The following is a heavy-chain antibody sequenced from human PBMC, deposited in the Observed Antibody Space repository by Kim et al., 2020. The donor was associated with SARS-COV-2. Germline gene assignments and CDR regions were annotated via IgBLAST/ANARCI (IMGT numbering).Heavy chain of an antibody. D-gene: IGHD6-13*01. J-gene: IGHJ6*03. V-gene: IGHV4-4*02. Sequence: KSRVTISVDKSKNQFSLKLSSVTAADTAVYYCARVLSSSWRPRGYYYMDVWGKGTTVTVSS. CDR3: ARVLSSSWRPRGYYYMDV.